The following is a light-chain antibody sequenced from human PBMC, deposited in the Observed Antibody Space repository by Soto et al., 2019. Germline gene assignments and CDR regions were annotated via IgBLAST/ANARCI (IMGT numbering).Light chain of an antibody. Sequence: DIQMTQSPSTLSVSVGGRVTITCGASQTISSWFAWYQQKPGKAPKLLIYKASTLKSGVPSRLRGSGYGTELTLTISSLQNDDFATYYCQHYNSYSEAFGHGTQVDIK. CDR2: KAS. J-gene: IGKJ1*01. CDR3: QHYNSYSEA. CDR1: QTISSW. V-gene: IGKV1-5*03.